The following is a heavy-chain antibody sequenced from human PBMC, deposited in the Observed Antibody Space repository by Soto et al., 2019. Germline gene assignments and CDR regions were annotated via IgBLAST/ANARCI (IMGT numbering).Heavy chain of an antibody. J-gene: IGHJ2*01. Sequence: EVQLLESGGDLVQPGGSLRLSCGVSGFSFSRCLMSWVRQAPGKGLEWVASISQDGTDTDYVDSVKGRFAISRDNPKNSLYLQMNSLRADDTAVYYCARDPLSYGDYAQTYWYFDLWGRGTRVTVSS. D-gene: IGHD4-17*01. CDR3: ARDPLSYGDYAQTYWYFDL. CDR1: GFSFSRCL. CDR2: ISQDGTDT. V-gene: IGHV3-7*01.